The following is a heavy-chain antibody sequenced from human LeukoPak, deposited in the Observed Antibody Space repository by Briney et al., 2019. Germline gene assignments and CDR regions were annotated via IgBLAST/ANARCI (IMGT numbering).Heavy chain of an antibody. CDR3: ARSNWGVDY. V-gene: IGHV4-34*01. CDR2: INHSGST. CDR1: GGSFSGYY. J-gene: IGHJ4*02. D-gene: IGHD3-10*01. Sequence: SETLSLTCAVYGGSFSGYYWSWIRQPPGKGLEWIGEINHSGSTNYNPSLKSRVTISVDTSKNQFSLKLSSVTAADTAVYYCARSNWGVDYWGQGTLVTVSS.